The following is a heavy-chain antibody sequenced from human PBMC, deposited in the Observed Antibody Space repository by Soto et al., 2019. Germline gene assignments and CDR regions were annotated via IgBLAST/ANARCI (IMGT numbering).Heavy chain of an antibody. V-gene: IGHV4-34*01. CDR1: GFTFSSYS. J-gene: IGHJ5*02. CDR3: ARGQWLDNH. Sequence: GSLRLSCAASGFTFSSYSMNWVRQAPGKGLEWIGEIDDSGRTDYNSSLKSRVTISADTSKSQFSLQLTSVTAADTAIYYCARGQWLDNHWGQGTLVTVSS. CDR2: IDDSGRT. D-gene: IGHD6-19*01.